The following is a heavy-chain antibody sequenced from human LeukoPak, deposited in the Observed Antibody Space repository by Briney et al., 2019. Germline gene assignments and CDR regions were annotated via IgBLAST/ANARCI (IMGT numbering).Heavy chain of an antibody. CDR1: GFTFCSYL. J-gene: IGHJ4*02. D-gene: IGHD6-19*01. Sequence: GGSLRLSCAASGFTFCSYLMHWVREAPGKGLVWGSRVNSDGGGTNYADSVKGRFTISRDNAKNTLYLQMNNLRAEDTAVYYCARGSTQYSSGWYGLDYWGQGTLVTVSS. CDR3: ARGSTQYSSGWYGLDY. CDR2: VNSDGGGT. V-gene: IGHV3-74*01.